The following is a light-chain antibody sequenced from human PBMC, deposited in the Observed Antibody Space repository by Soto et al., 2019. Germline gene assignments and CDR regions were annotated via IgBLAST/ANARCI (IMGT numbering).Light chain of an antibody. CDR1: QSVRSSY. Sequence: EIVLTQSPGTLSLSPGERATLSCRASQSVRSSYLAWYQQKPVQAPRLLIYGASSRATVIRDRFSGSGSGTDFPLTLSRLEPEDFAEYSCQQYGRSSLTFGGGTKVEIK. CDR3: QQYGRSSLT. V-gene: IGKV3-20*01. J-gene: IGKJ4*01. CDR2: GAS.